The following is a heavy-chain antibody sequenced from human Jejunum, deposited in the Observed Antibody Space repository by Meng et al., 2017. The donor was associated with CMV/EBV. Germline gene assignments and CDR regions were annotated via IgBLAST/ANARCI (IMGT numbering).Heavy chain of an antibody. CDR2: ISGRGGIT. D-gene: IGHD5-12*01. J-gene: IGHJ3*02. V-gene: IGHV3-23*01. Sequence: TFDSYVISWVRQAPGKGLEWVSAISGRGGITYYADSVKGRFTISRDNSKNTLNLQMSSLRAEDTAVYYCAREDNIVGTMGDAFDIWGQGTMVTVSS. CDR1: TFDSYV. CDR3: AREDNIVGTMGDAFDI.